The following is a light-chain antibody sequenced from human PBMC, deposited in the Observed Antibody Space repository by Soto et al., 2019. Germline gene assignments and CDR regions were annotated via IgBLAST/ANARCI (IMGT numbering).Light chain of an antibody. J-gene: IGKJ1*01. V-gene: IGKV3-20*01. CDR2: GAS. CDR3: HQYGGSPRT. CDR1: KSVSSSY. Sequence: EIVLTQSPGTLSLSPGERATLSCRASKSVSSSYLAWYQQKPGQAPRLLIYGASSRATGIPDRFSGSGSGTDFTLTINRLEPEDFAVYYCHQYGGSPRTLGQGTKVEIK.